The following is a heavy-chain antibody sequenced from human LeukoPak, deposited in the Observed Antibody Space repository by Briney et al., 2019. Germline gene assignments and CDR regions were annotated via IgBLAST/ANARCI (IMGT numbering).Heavy chain of an antibody. CDR2: ISSSSSYI. CDR1: GFTFSSYS. J-gene: IGHJ3*02. D-gene: IGHD2-15*01. Sequence: GGSLRLSCAASGFTFSSYSMNWVRQAPGKGLEWVSSISSSSSYIYYADSVKGRFTISRDNSKNTLYLQMHSLRAEDTAVYYCARVKLSGYCSGGSCSDAFDIWGQGTMVTVSS. V-gene: IGHV3-21*04. CDR3: ARVKLSGYCSGGSCSDAFDI.